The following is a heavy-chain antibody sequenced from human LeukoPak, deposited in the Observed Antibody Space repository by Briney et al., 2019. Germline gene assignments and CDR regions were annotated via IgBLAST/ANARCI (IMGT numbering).Heavy chain of an antibody. D-gene: IGHD1-26*01. CDR1: GFTFSNAW. CDR3: TTDIVVGATRTTDY. J-gene: IGHJ4*02. Sequence: GGSLRLSCAASGFTFSNAWMSWVRQAPGKGLGWVGRIKSKTDGGTTDYAAPVKGRFTISRDDSKNTLYLQMNSLETEDTAVYYCTTDIVVGATRTTDYWGQGTLVTVSS. V-gene: IGHV3-15*01. CDR2: IKSKTDGGTT.